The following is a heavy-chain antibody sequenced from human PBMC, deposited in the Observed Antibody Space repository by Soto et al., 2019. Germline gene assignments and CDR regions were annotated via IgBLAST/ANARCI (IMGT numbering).Heavy chain of an antibody. V-gene: IGHV1-2*02. J-gene: IGHJ4*02. CDR3: ARARVDSSGWFDY. D-gene: IGHD6-19*01. CDR1: GYIFSDNY. CDR2: INPKSGGT. Sequence: QVQLVQSGAEVKQPGASMKVSCKASGYIFSDNYIHWVRQAPGQGLEWMAWINPKSGGTNYARNFQGRVTLTRDTSISTAYMDLSRLTSDDTAVYYCARARVDSSGWFDYWGQGTLVTVSS.